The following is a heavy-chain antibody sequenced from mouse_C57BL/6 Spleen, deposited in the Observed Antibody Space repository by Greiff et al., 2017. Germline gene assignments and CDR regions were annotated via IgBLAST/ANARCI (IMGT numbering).Heavy chain of an antibody. J-gene: IGHJ2*01. CDR2: IYPGDGGT. CDR3: ASVPSYCSSSYLGV. V-gene: IGHV1-80*01. Sequence: QVQLQQSGAELVKPGASVTISCKASGYAFSGYGMNWVKQRPGQGLEWIGQIYPGDGGTNYNGKFKGKAILTADKSSSTAYMQLSSLTSEDSAIXFCASVPSYCSSSYLGVWGKGTTLTVSS. D-gene: IGHD1-1*01. CDR1: GYAFSGYG.